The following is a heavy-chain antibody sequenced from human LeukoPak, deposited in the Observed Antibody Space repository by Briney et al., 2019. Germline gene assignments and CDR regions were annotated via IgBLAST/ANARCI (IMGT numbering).Heavy chain of an antibody. Sequence: ASVKVSCKVSAYTPTDLSMHWVRQAPGKGLEWMGGFDPEDGETIYAQKFQGRVTMTEDTSTDTAYMELSSLRSEDTAVYFCAREQRGGLSGNLGGLFASYYTYYYMDVWGRGTTVTVSS. CDR3: AREQRGGLSGNLGGLFASYYTYYYMDV. D-gene: IGHD3-16*01. CDR1: AYTPTDLS. CDR2: FDPEDGET. J-gene: IGHJ6*03. V-gene: IGHV1-24*01.